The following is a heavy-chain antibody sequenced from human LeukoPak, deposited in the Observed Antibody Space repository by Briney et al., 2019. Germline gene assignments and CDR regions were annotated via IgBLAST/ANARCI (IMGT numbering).Heavy chain of an antibody. J-gene: IGHJ3*02. Sequence: GGSLRLSCAASGFTFSNYWMNRVRQAPGKGLEWVANTNTDGGEKYYVDSVKGRFTISRDNAQNSLYLQMNSLRAEDTAVYYCAKDMYYYDSSGPAFDIWGQGTMVTVSS. CDR1: GFTFSNYW. D-gene: IGHD3-22*01. CDR2: TNTDGGEK. V-gene: IGHV3-7*01. CDR3: AKDMYYYDSSGPAFDI.